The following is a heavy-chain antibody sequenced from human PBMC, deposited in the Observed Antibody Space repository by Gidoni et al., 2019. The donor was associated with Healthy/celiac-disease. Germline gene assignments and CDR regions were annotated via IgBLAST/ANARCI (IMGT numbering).Heavy chain of an antibody. CDR1: GFPFDEYA. D-gene: IGHD6-13*01. Sequence: EVQLVDSGGGLVQPGRSLRLSCASSGFPFDEYAMHWVRQAPGKGLEWVSGISWNSGSIGYADSGKGRFTIARDNAKNSLYLQMNSLRAEDTALYDCAKIGIAAAGPMSIDYWGQGTLVTGSA. CDR3: AKIGIAAAGPMSIDY. V-gene: IGHV3-9*01. J-gene: IGHJ4*02. CDR2: ISWNSGSI.